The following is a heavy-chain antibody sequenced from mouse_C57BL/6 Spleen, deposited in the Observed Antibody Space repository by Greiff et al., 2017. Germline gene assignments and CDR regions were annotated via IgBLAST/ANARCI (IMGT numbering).Heavy chain of an antibody. V-gene: IGHV1-69*01. CDR2: IDPSDSYT. D-gene: IGHD2-5*01. Sequence: QVQLQQPGAELVMPGASVKLSCKASGYTFTSYWMHWVKQRPGQGLEWIGEIDPSDSYTNYNQKFKGKSTLTVDKSSSTAYMQLSSLTSEDSAVYYCARDYSKFFDYWGQGTTLTVSA. CDR3: ARDYSKFFDY. J-gene: IGHJ2*01. CDR1: GYTFTSYW.